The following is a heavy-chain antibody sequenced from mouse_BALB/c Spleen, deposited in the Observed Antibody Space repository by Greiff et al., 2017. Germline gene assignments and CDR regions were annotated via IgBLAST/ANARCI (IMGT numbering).Heavy chain of an antibody. CDR3: ARQAYYILFAY. D-gene: IGHD2-12*01. CDR1: GFAFSSYD. CDR2: ISSGGGST. Sequence: DVQLVESGGGLVKPGGSLKLSCAASGFAFSSYDMSWVRQTPEKRLEWVAYISSGGGSTYYPDTVKGRFTISRDNAKNTLYLQMSSLKSEDTAMYYCARQAYYILFAYWGQGTLVTVSA. J-gene: IGHJ3*01. V-gene: IGHV5-12-1*01.